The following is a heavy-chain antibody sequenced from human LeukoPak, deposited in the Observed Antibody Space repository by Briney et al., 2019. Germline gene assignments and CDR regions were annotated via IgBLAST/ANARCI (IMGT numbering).Heavy chain of an antibody. D-gene: IGHD3-3*01. CDR2: ISGSGGST. Sequence: GGFLRLSCAASGFTFSSYAMSWVRQAPGKGLEWVSAISGSGGSTYYADSVKGRFTISRDNSKNTLYLQMNSLRAEDTAVYYRAKDGFYDFWSGYSTTYFDYWGQGTLVTVSS. CDR1: GFTFSSYA. CDR3: AKDGFYDFWSGYSTTYFDY. J-gene: IGHJ4*02. V-gene: IGHV3-23*01.